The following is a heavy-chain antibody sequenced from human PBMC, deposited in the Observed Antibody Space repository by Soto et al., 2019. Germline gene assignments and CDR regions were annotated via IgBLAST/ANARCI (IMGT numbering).Heavy chain of an antibody. CDR3: ARVTGIAGRGHYHYDTDV. J-gene: IGHJ6*02. CDR2: INPSGST. D-gene: IGHD6-13*01. Sequence: SETLSLTCAVYGGSLSDYYWTWIRQPPGKGLEWIGEINPSGSTYYDPSLKSRVAISIDTSNNQFSLKLSSVTAADTAVYYCARVTGIAGRGHYHYDTDVWGQGTAVTVSS. CDR1: GGSLSDYY. V-gene: IGHV4-34*01.